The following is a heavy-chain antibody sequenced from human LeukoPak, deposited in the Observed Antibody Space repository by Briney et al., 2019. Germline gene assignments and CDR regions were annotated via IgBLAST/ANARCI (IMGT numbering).Heavy chain of an antibody. CDR3: AGGEFGVVIIAAFDI. J-gene: IGHJ3*02. CDR2: IIPIFGTA. D-gene: IGHD3-3*01. V-gene: IGHV1-69*13. CDR1: GGTFSSYA. Sequence: ASVKVSCKASGGTFSSYAISWVRQAPGQGLEWMGGIIPIFGTANYAQKFQGRVTITADESTSTAYMELSSLRSEDTAVYYCAGGEFGVVIIAAFDIWGQGTMVTVSS.